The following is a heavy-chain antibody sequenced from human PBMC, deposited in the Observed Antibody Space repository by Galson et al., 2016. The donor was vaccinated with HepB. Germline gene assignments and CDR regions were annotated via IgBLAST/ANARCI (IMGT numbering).Heavy chain of an antibody. CDR3: ARGPSRLLGHYYLDS. Sequence: ETLSLTCAVSGDSIDSTDHYWGWIRQPPGKGLEWIGNFSDSGTTNSSPSLQSRVIISFDTSRNHFSLKLTSVTAADTAVYYCARGPSRLLGHYYLDSWGQGILVTVSS. J-gene: IGHJ4*02. CDR2: FSDSGTT. V-gene: IGHV4-39*02. CDR1: GDSIDSTDHY. D-gene: IGHD3-10*01.